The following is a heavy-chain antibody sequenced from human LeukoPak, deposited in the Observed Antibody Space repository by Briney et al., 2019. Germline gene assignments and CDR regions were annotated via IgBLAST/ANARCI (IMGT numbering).Heavy chain of an antibody. CDR3: AKGRYYYDSSDAFDI. J-gene: IGHJ3*02. CDR2: ISGSGGST. D-gene: IGHD3-22*01. V-gene: IGHV3-23*01. CDR1: GFTFSSYA. Sequence: GGSLRLSCAASGFTFSSYAMSWVRQAPGKGLEWVSAISGSGGSTYYADSVKGRFTISRDNPKNTLFLQMNSLRAEDTAVYYCAKGRYYYDSSDAFDIWGQGTMVTVSS.